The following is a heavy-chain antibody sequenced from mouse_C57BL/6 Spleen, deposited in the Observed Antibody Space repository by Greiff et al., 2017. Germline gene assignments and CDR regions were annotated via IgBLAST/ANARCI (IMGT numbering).Heavy chain of an antibody. V-gene: IGHV1-80*01. J-gene: IGHJ4*01. D-gene: IGHD1-1*01. CDR2: IYPGDGDT. CDR1: GYAFSSYW. CDR3: ARSYYYGSGDYAMDY. Sequence: VQLQQSGAELVKPGASVKISCKASGYAFSSYWMNWVKQRPGKGLEWIGQIYPGDGDTNYNGKFKGKATLTADKSSSTAYMQLSSLTSEDSAVYFCARSYYYGSGDYAMDYWGQGTSVTVSS.